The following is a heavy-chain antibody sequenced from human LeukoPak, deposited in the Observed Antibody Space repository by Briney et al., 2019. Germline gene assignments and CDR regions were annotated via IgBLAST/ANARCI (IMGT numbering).Heavy chain of an antibody. CDR1: GYTFTSYD. CDR2: MSHNSGNT. J-gene: IGHJ4*02. V-gene: IGHV1-8*01. D-gene: IGHD7-27*01. CDR3: VRTPPNWGADF. Sequence: GASVKVSCKASGYTFTSYDINWMRQATGQGLEWMGWMSHNSGNTGYAQKFQGRVTMTRDTSTGTAYLELSSLRSEDSAVYYCVRTPPNWGADFWGQGTLVTVSS.